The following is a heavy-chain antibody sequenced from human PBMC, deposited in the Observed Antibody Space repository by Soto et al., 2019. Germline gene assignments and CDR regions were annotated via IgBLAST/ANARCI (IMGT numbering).Heavy chain of an antibody. CDR2: INSDGSST. D-gene: IGHD6-13*01. V-gene: IGHV3-74*01. J-gene: IGHJ3*02. Sequence: HPGGSLRLSCVASGFTFSSYWMHWVRQAPGKGLVWVSRINSDGSSTSYADSVKGRFTISRDNAKNTLYLQMNSLRAEDTAVYYCARGYSSSWSKRGIDAFDIWGQGTMVTVSS. CDR1: GFTFSSYW. CDR3: ARGYSSSWSKRGIDAFDI.